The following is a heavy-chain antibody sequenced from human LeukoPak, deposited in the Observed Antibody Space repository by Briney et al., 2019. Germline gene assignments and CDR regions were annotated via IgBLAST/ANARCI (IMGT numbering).Heavy chain of an antibody. D-gene: IGHD1-26*01. CDR2: IIPIFGTA. Sequence: ASVKVSCKASGGTFSSYAISWVRQAPGQGLEWMGGIIPIFGTANYAQKFQGRVTITTGESTSTAYMELSSLRSEDTAVYYCARDRYVGLLNTMDYWGQGTLVTVSS. V-gene: IGHV1-69*05. CDR1: GGTFSSYA. CDR3: ARDRYVGLLNTMDY. J-gene: IGHJ4*02.